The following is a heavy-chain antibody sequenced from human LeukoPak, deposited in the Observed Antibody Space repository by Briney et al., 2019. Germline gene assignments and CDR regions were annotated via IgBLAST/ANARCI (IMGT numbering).Heavy chain of an antibody. Sequence: SESLSLTCTVSGGSISGYYWSWIRQPPGKGLEWIGYIYTSGSTNYNPSLKSRVTISVDTSKNQFSLRLSSVTAADTAMYFCARAYSRSYSHFDDWGQGTLVTVSS. CDR1: GGSISGYY. D-gene: IGHD1-26*01. J-gene: IGHJ4*02. CDR3: ARAYSRSYSHFDD. V-gene: IGHV4-4*09. CDR2: IYTSGST.